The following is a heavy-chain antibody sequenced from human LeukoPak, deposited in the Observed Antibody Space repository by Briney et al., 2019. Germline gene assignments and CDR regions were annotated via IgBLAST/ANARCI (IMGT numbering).Heavy chain of an antibody. Sequence: SETLSLTCTVSGGSISSYYWSWIRQPAGKGLEWIGRIYTSWSTNYNPSLKSRFTMSVDTSKTQFSLKLSSVTAADTAVYYCARHFDREIWFGEFTVGYFDYWGQGTLVTVSS. V-gene: IGHV4-4*07. CDR3: ARHFDREIWFGEFTVGYFDY. D-gene: IGHD3-10*01. J-gene: IGHJ4*02. CDR1: GGSISSYY. CDR2: IYTSWST.